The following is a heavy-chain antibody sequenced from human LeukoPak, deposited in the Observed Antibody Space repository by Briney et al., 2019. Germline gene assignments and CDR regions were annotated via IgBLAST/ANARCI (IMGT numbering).Heavy chain of an antibody. CDR1: GFTFSSYA. Sequence: GGSLRLSCAASGFTFSSYAMHWVRQAPGKGLEWVSAISGSGGSTYYADSVKGRFTISRDNSKNTLYLQMNSLRAEDTAVYYCAKEGYEQQLGYYYYMDVWGKGTTVTVSS. J-gene: IGHJ6*03. CDR2: ISGSGGST. D-gene: IGHD6-13*01. V-gene: IGHV3-23*01. CDR3: AKEGYEQQLGYYYYMDV.